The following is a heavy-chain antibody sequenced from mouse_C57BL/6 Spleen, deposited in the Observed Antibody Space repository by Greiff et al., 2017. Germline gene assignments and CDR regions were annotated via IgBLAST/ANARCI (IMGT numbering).Heavy chain of an antibody. V-gene: IGHV1-15*01. CDR2: IDPETGGT. Sequence: VKLQQSGAELVRPGASVTLSCKASGYTFTDYEMHWVKQTPVHGLEWIGAIDPETGGTAYNQKFKGKAILTADKSSSTAYMELRSLTSEDSAVYYCTRSLNWDPYYAMDYWGQGTSVTVSS. CDR3: TRSLNWDPYYAMDY. D-gene: IGHD4-1*02. CDR1: GYTFTDYE. J-gene: IGHJ4*01.